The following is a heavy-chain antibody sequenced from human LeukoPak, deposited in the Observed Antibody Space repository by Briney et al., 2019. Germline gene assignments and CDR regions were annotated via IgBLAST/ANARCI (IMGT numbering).Heavy chain of an antibody. J-gene: IGHJ3*01. CDR2: ILYSGST. V-gene: IGHV4-59*08. D-gene: IGHD3-22*01. CDR1: GGSIDSYY. Sequence: PSETLSLICNVSGGSIDSYYWTWIRQPPGNGPEWIGHILYSGSTTYNPSLRSRVTIPVDTSKNQFSLKLSSVTAADTAVYFCARGSTGYNVYDLWGRGTMVTVSS. CDR3: ARGSTGYNVYDL.